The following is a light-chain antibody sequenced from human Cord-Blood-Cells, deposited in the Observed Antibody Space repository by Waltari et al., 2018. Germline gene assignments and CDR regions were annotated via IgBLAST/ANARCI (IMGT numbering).Light chain of an antibody. J-gene: IGLJ1*01. CDR2: LEGSGSD. CDR1: SGHSSYI. V-gene: IGLV4-60*03. CDR3: ETWDSNTRV. Sequence: QPVLTQSSSASASLGSSVKLTCTLSSGHSSYIIAWHQQQPGKAPRYLMKLEGSGSDNKGSGVPDRFSGSSSGADRYLTISNLQSEDEADYYCETWDSNTRVFGTGTKVTVL.